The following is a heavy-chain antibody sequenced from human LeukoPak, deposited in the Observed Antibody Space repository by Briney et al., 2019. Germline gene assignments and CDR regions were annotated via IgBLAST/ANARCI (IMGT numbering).Heavy chain of an antibody. Sequence: PSQTLSPTCTVSGYSISSGDYWGWIRPPPGKGLEWIGSIYHSGSTYYTPSLKSGVTISVDTSKNQFSLKLSSVTAADTAVYYCATLKAISGWYMRGDYWGQGTLVTVSS. CDR3: ATLKAISGWYMRGDY. CDR2: IYHSGST. CDR1: GYSISSGDY. V-gene: IGHV4-38-2*02. J-gene: IGHJ4*02. D-gene: IGHD6-19*01.